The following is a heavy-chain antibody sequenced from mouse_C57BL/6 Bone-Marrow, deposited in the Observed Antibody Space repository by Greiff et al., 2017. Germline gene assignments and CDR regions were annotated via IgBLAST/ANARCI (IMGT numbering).Heavy chain of an antibody. CDR1: GFTFSSYA. J-gene: IGHJ4*01. D-gene: IGHD2-3*01. V-gene: IGHV5-9-1*02. CDR2: ISSGGDYI. Sequence: DVKLVESGEGLVKPGGSLKLSCAASGFTFSSYAMSWVRQTPEKRLEWVAYISSGGDYIYYADTVKGRFTISRDNAKNNLYLQMSHLKSEDTAMYYCARDRDGYLYYYAMDYWGQGTSVTVSS. CDR3: ARDRDGYLYYYAMDY.